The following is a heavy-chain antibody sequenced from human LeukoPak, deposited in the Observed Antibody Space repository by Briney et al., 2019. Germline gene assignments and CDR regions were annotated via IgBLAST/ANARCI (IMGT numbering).Heavy chain of an antibody. CDR3: ARAIRIQLITSYYYYMDV. D-gene: IGHD5-18*01. Sequence: SETLSLTCTVSGGSISSGDYYWSWIRQPPGKGLEWIGYIYYSGSTYYNPSLKSRVTISVDKSKNQFSLKLSSVTAADTAVYYCARAIRIQLITSYYYYMDVWGKGTTVTVSS. CDR1: GGSISSGDYY. V-gene: IGHV4-30-4*08. J-gene: IGHJ6*03. CDR2: IYYSGST.